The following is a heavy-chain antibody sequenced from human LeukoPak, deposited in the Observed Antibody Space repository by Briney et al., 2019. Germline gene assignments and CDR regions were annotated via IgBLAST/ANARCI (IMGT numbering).Heavy chain of an antibody. J-gene: IGHJ1*01. CDR1: GYTFTGYY. D-gene: IGHD2-15*01. CDR3: AREGYCSGDKCPVAN. Sequence: WASVKVSCKASGYTFTGYYMHWVRQAPGQGLEWMGWIDLNSGGTNYAQKFQGRVNMTRNTSISTAYMDLSSLRSDDTAVYYCAREGYCSGDKCPVANWGQGTLVTVSS. V-gene: IGHV1-2*02. CDR2: IDLNSGGT.